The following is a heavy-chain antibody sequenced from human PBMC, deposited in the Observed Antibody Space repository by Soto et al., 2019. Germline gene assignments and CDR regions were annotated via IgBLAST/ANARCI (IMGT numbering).Heavy chain of an antibody. J-gene: IGHJ4*02. CDR3: ASEGSGSYSNDY. V-gene: IGHV1-69*02. D-gene: IGHD3-10*01. CDR2: IIPILGIA. Sequence: QVQLVQSGAEVKKPGSSVKVSCKASGGTFSSYTISWVRQAPGQGLEWMGRIIPILGIANYAQKFQGRVTITADKSTSTAYMELSSLRSEDTAVYYCASEGSGSYSNDYWGQGTLVTVSS. CDR1: GGTFSSYT.